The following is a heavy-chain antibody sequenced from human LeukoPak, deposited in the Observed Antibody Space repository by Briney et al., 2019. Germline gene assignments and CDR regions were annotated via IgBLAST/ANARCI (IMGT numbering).Heavy chain of an antibody. D-gene: IGHD3-22*01. J-gene: IGHJ4*02. V-gene: IGHV4-39*01. Sequence: PSETLSLTCSVSGDTISRSSYHWGWIRQPPGKGLEWIGSIYYSGNTYYSPSLKSRVTVSVDTIKNLFSLKMTSVTAADTAVYYCARHDAVYYYDGNGYFVDFWGQGTLVTVSS. CDR1: GDTISRSSYH. CDR2: IYYSGNT. CDR3: ARHDAVYYYDGNGYFVDF.